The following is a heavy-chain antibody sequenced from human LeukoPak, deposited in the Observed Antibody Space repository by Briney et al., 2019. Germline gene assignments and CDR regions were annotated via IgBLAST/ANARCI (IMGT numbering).Heavy chain of an antibody. V-gene: IGHV3-23*01. CDR3: AKRRGATNGDFDY. CDR1: GFTFSNNA. J-gene: IGHJ4*02. Sequence: GGSLRLSCAASGFTFSNNATSWVRQAPGKGLEWVSAITGSGVSTFYADSVKGRFTISRDNSKNTLYLEMNSLRVEDTAVYYCAKRRGATNGDFDYWGQGILVTVSS. CDR2: ITGSGVST. D-gene: IGHD2-8*01.